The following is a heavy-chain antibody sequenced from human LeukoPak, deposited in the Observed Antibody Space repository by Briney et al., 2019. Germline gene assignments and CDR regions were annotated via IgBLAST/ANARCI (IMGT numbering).Heavy chain of an antibody. D-gene: IGHD3-22*01. CDR2: INHSGST. CDR1: GGSFSSYY. V-gene: IGHV4-34*01. J-gene: IGHJ4*02. Sequence: SETLSLTCAAYGGSFSSYYWSWIRQPPGKGLEWIGEINHSGSTNYNPSLKSRVTISVDTSKNQFSLKLSSVTAADTAVYYCARWGSNDSSGYYYSDYWGQGTLVTVSS. CDR3: ARWGSNDSSGYYYSDY.